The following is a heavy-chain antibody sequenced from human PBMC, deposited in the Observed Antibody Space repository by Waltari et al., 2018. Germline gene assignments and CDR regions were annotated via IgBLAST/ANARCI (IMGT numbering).Heavy chain of an antibody. CDR2: IYYSGST. CDR1: GGSISSSSYY. D-gene: IGHD2-2*01. V-gene: IGHV4-39*07. CDR3: ARSSLHQLPLYYFDY. J-gene: IGHJ4*02. Sequence: QLQLQESGPGLVKPSETLSLTCTVSGGSISSSSYYWGWIRQPPGKGLEWIGSIYYSGSTYYNPSLKSRVTISVDTSKNQFSLKLSSVTAADTAVYYCARSSLHQLPLYYFDYWGQGTLVTVSS.